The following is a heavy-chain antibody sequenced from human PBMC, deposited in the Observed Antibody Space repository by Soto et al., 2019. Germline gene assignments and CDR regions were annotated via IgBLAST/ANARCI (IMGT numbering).Heavy chain of an antibody. Sequence: ASVKVSCKASGGTFSSYAINWVRQAPGQGLEWMGGIIPIFGTANYAQKFQGRVTITADESTSTAYMELSSLRSEDTAVYYCARDTVLTGPRLGIWGQGTQVTVSS. V-gene: IGHV1-69*13. CDR2: IIPIFGTA. J-gene: IGHJ4*02. D-gene: IGHD3-9*01. CDR1: GGTFSSYA. CDR3: ARDTVLTGPRLGI.